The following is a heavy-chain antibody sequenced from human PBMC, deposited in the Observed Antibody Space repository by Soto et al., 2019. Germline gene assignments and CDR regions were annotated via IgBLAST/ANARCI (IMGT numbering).Heavy chain of an antibody. J-gene: IGHJ6*02. CDR2: IYYSGST. V-gene: IGHV4-59*01. Sequence: SETLSLTCTVSGGSISSYYWSWIRQPPGKGLEWIGYIYYSGSTNYDPSLKSRVTISVDTSKNQSSLKLTSVTAADTAVYYCARDKFRSRYYYGSGSYYNGYYYGMDVWGQGITVIVCS. D-gene: IGHD3-10*01. CDR1: GGSISSYY. CDR3: ARDKFRSRYYYGSGSYYNGYYYGMDV.